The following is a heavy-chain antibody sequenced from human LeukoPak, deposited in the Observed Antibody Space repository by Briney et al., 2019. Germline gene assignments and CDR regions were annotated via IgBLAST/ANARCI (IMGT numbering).Heavy chain of an antibody. D-gene: IGHD3-10*01. Sequence: GGSLRLSCAASGFAFSSYGMHWVRQAPGKGLEWGAVIWYGGSNKYYADSVKGRFTISRDNSKNTLYLQMNSLRAEDTAVYYCARDQKEGVWFGEIYYFDYWGQGTLVTVSS. CDR2: IWYGGSNK. J-gene: IGHJ4*02. CDR1: GFAFSSYG. V-gene: IGHV3-33*08. CDR3: ARDQKEGVWFGEIYYFDY.